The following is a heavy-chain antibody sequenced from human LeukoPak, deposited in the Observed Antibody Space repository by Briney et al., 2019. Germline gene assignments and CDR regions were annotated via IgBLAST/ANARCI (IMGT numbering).Heavy chain of an antibody. CDR1: GGSISSGGYY. J-gene: IGHJ3*02. CDR2: IYYSGST. CDR3: AGAEYYYDSSGYPDAFDI. D-gene: IGHD3-22*01. V-gene: IGHV4-31*03. Sequence: SETLSLTCTVSGGSISSGGYYWSWIRQHPGKGLEWIGYIYYSGSTYYNPSLKSRVTISVDTSKNQFSLKLSSVTAADTAVYYCAGAEYYYDSSGYPDAFDIWGQGTMVTVSS.